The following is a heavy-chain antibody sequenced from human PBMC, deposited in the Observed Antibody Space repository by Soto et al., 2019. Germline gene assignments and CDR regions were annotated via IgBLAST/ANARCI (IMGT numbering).Heavy chain of an antibody. CDR2: IWYDGSNK. CDR3: ARERGLGNWFDP. D-gene: IGHD3-10*01. Sequence: QVQLVESGGGVVQPGRSLRLSCAASGFTFSSYGMHWVRQAPGKGLEWVAVIWYDGSNKYYADSVKGRFTISRDNSKNTLELQMNSLRAEDTAVYYCARERGLGNWFDPWGQGTLVTVSS. CDR1: GFTFSSYG. J-gene: IGHJ5*02. V-gene: IGHV3-33*01.